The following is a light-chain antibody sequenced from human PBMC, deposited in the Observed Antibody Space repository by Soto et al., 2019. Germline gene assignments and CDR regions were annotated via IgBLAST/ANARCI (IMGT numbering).Light chain of an antibody. CDR2: GAS. CDR3: QQYGSSPT. Sequence: EIVMTQSPATLSVSPGERSTLSFRASQSVSSDLAWYHQKPGQAPRLLIYGASSRATGIPDRFSGSGSGTDFTLTISRLEPEDFAVYYCQQYGSSPTFGQGTRLEIK. V-gene: IGKV3-20*01. J-gene: IGKJ5*01. CDR1: QSVSSD.